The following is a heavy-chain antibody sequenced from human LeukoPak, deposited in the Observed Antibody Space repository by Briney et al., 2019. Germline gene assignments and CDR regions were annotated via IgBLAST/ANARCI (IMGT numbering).Heavy chain of an antibody. D-gene: IGHD2-8*02. J-gene: IGHJ6*02. CDR2: IIPILGIA. Sequence: SVKVSCKASGGTFSSYAISWVRQAPGQGLEWMGRIIPILGIANYAQKFQGRVTITADKSTSTAYMELSSLRSDDTAVYYCAVEVWYYYGMDVWGQGTTVTVSS. CDR1: GGTFSSYA. V-gene: IGHV1-69*04. CDR3: AVEVWYYYGMDV.